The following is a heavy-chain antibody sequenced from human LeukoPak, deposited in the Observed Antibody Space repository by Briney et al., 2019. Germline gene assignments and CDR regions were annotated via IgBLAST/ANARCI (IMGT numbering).Heavy chain of an antibody. V-gene: IGHV3-48*01. CDR3: ARDPAGAGIYYDY. J-gene: IGHJ4*02. D-gene: IGHD6-19*01. Sequence: PGGSLRLSCVASGFTFSSYSMNGVRQAPGKGLEGFSYISSGGGTIHYADSVKGRFTISRDSAKNSLYLQMNSLRAENTAVYYCARDPAGAGIYYDYWGQGTLVTVSS. CDR1: GFTFSSYS. CDR2: ISSGGGTI.